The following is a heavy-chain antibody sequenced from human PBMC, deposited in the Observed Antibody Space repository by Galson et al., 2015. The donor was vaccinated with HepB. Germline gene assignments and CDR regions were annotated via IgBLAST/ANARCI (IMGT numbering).Heavy chain of an antibody. CDR2: INAGNGNT. CDR3: ARGYNWNFRTHFDY. J-gene: IGHJ4*02. D-gene: IGHD1-1*01. Sequence: QSGAEVKKPGASVKVSCKASGSTFPSYAMYWVRQAPGQRLEWMGWINAGNGNTKYSQKFQGRVTITRDTSASTAYMELSSLRSEDTAVYYCARGYNWNFRTHFDYWGQGTLVTVSS. V-gene: IGHV1-3*01. CDR1: GSTFPSYA.